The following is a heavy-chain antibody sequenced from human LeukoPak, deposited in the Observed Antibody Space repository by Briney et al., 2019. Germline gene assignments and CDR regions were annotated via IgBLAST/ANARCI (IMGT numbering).Heavy chain of an antibody. V-gene: IGHV4-38-2*02. CDR3: ARVAERMIVALFDY. J-gene: IGHJ4*02. CDR2: IYHSGST. D-gene: IGHD3-22*01. Sequence: SETLSLTCTVSGYSISSGYYWGWIRQPPGQGLEWIGSIYHSGSTYYNPSLKSRVTISVDTSKNQFSLKLSSVTAADTAVYYCARVAERMIVALFDYWGQGTLVTVSS. CDR1: GYSISSGYY.